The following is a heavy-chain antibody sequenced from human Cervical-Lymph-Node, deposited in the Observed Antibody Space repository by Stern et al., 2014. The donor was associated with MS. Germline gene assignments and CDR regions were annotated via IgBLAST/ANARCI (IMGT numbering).Heavy chain of an antibody. CDR1: GFTFHTYN. CDR2: ISSSSSPI. J-gene: IGHJ4*02. CDR3: ARVGSVAGTWPDY. Sequence: EVQLVESGGGLVQPGGSLRLSCAASGFTFHTYNMNWVRQAPGKGLEWVSYISSSSSPIYYADSVKGRFTISRDNARNSLYLEMNSLRAEDTAVYYCARVGSVAGTWPDYWGQGTLVTVSS. D-gene: IGHD6-19*01. V-gene: IGHV3-48*01.